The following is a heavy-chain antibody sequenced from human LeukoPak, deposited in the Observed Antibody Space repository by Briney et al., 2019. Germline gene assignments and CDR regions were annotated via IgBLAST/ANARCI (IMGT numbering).Heavy chain of an antibody. V-gene: IGHV4-30-4*01. D-gene: IGHD6-13*01. CDR2: VYYTGGT. J-gene: IGHJ4*02. CDR1: GGSISSGDYY. CDR3: ARGNGEQQLTGDY. Sequence: PSETLSLTCSVSGGSISSGDYYWTWIRQPPGKGLEGIGYVYYTGGTDYNPSLRSRVTISVDTSKNQFSLKLTSVTAADTAVYYCARGNGEQQLTGDYWGQGTLVTVSS.